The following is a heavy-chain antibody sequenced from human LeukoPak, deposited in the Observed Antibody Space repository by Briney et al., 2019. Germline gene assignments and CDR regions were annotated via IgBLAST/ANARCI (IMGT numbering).Heavy chain of an antibody. V-gene: IGHV3-23*01. Sequence: GGSLRLSFAASGFPFSSYAMSWVRPAPGKGLEWVSAISGSGGSTYYADSVKGRFTISRDNSKNTLYLQMNSLRAEDTAVYYCAKVNYDSSGWDAFDIWGQGTMVTVSS. CDR3: AKVNYDSSGWDAFDI. CDR2: ISGSGGST. J-gene: IGHJ3*02. D-gene: IGHD3-22*01. CDR1: GFPFSSYA.